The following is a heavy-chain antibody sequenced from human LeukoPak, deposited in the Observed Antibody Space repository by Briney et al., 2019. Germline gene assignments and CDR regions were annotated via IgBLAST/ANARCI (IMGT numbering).Heavy chain of an antibody. CDR1: GFTFSDYY. CDR2: ISTSGSTI. J-gene: IGHJ4*02. Sequence: GGSLRLSCAASGFTFSDYYMAWIRQAPGKGLEWVSYISTSGSTIHYADSVKGRFTVSRDNAKKSLYLQMNSLRAEDTAVYYCARDLGGYSGPSAYWGQGRLVIVSS. CDR3: ARDLGGYSGPSAY. V-gene: IGHV3-11*01. D-gene: IGHD5-12*01.